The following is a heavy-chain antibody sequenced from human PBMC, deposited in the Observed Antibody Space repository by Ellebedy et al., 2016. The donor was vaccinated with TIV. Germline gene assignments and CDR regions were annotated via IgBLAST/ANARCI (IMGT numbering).Heavy chain of an antibody. CDR1: GFTFSSYS. V-gene: IGHV3-48*02. CDR3: ARATPWIQLWYNHYGMDV. CDR2: ISSSSSTI. D-gene: IGHD5-18*01. J-gene: IGHJ6*02. Sequence: PWGSLRLSCAASGFTFSSYSMTRVRQAPGKGLEWVSYISSSSSTIYYADSVKGRFTISRDNAKNSLYLQMNSLRDEDTAVYYCARATPWIQLWYNHYGMDVWGQGTTVTVSS.